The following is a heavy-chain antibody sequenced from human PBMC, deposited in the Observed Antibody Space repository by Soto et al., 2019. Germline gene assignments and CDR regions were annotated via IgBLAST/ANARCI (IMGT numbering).Heavy chain of an antibody. CDR1: GFSLSNASMG. D-gene: IGHD2-21*01. CDR3: ARISMYNWFDP. J-gene: IGHJ5*02. V-gene: IGHV2-26*01. Sequence: SGPTLVNPTEPLTLTCTVSGFSLSNASMGVSWIRQPQGKALEWLAHIFSNDEKSYSTSLKSRLTISKDTSKSQVVLTMTNMYPGDTATYYCARISMYNWFDPWGQGTLVTVSS. CDR2: IFSNDEK.